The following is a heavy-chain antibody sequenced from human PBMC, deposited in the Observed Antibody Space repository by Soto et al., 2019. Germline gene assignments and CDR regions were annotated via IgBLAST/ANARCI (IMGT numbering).Heavy chain of an antibody. Sequence: PSQTLSLTCAISGDSVSSNRSTWNWSRQSPSRGLEWLGRTYYRSQWYYDYAVSVKSRISINPDTSKNQFSLQLDSLTPEDTAVYYCARERPDGRRLDPWGQGTLVTVSS. V-gene: IGHV6-1*01. CDR1: GDSVSSNRST. D-gene: IGHD6-6*01. CDR2: TYYRSQWYY. CDR3: ARERPDGRRLDP. J-gene: IGHJ5*02.